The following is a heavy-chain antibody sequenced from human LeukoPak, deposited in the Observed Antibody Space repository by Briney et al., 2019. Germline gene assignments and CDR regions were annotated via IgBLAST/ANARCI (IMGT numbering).Heavy chain of an antibody. CDR2: INPSGGST. J-gene: IGHJ5*02. D-gene: IGHD3-10*01. Sequence: ASVKVSCKASGYTFTSYYMHLVRQAPGQGLEWMGIINPSGGSTSYAQKFQGRVTMTRDTSTSTVYMELSSLRSEDTAVYYCAREGYGSGSYNWFDPWGQGTLVTVSS. CDR1: GYTFTSYY. CDR3: AREGYGSGSYNWFDP. V-gene: IGHV1-46*01.